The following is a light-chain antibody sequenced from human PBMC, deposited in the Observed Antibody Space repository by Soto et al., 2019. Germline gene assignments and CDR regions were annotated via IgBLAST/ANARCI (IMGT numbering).Light chain of an antibody. V-gene: IGKV2-28*01. J-gene: IGKJ5*01. CDR1: QILLHSTGYKY. CDR3: MQALQTPPT. Sequence: DIVMTQSPLSLPVTPGEPSSISCRSSQILLHSTGYKYLDWYLQKPGQSPQLLIYLGSNRASGVPDRFSGSGSGTDFTLEISRVEAEDVGVYYCMQALQTPPTFGQGTRLEIK. CDR2: LGS.